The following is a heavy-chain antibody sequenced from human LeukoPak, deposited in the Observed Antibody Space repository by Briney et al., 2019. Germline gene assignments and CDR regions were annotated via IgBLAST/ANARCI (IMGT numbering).Heavy chain of an antibody. CDR2: INPSGGST. D-gene: IGHD3-22*01. V-gene: IGHV1-46*01. CDR1: GYTFTSYA. J-gene: IGHJ4*02. Sequence: ASVKVSCKASGYTFTSYAMNWVRQAPGQGLEWMGIINPSGGSTSYAQKFQGRVTMTRDTSISTAYMELSRLRSDDTAVYYCARDLGYYDSSGYSDYWGQGTLVTVSS. CDR3: ARDLGYYDSSGYSDY.